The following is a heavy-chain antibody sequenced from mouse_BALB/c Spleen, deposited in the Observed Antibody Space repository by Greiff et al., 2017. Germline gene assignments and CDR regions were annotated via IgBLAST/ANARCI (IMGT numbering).Heavy chain of an antibody. D-gene: IGHD1-1*01. CDR1: GFNIKDYY. Sequence: VQLQQSGAELVRSGASVKLSCTASGFNIKDYYMHWVKQRPEQGLEWIGWIDPENGDTEYAPKFQGKATMTADTSSNTAYLQLSSLTSEDTAVYYGSAWDYYGSRYDAMDYWGQGTSVTVSS. J-gene: IGHJ4*01. CDR2: IDPENGDT. CDR3: SAWDYYGSRYDAMDY. V-gene: IGHV14-4*02.